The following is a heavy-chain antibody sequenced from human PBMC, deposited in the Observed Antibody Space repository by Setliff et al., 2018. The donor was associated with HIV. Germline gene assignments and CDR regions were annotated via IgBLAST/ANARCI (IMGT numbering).Heavy chain of an antibody. CDR1: GGRFSSYA. V-gene: IGHV1-69*13. CDR2: IIPMFGSA. Sequence: SSVKVSCKASGGRFSSYAMSWVRQAPGQGLEWMEGIIPMFGSANYAQKFQGRVTITADGSTRTVYMVLSSLRSEDTAVYYCARGTDGDYYYYMDVWGKGTTVTV. J-gene: IGHJ6*03. D-gene: IGHD3-10*01. CDR3: ARGTDGDYYYYMDV.